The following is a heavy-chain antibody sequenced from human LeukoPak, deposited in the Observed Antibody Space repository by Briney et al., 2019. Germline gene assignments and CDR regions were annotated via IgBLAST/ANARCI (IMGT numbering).Heavy chain of an antibody. CDR3: AREGDPTGSYYNY. CDR1: GVSFSSSNR. V-gene: IGHV4-4*02. CDR2: IHHSGST. J-gene: IGHJ4*02. D-gene: IGHD3-10*01. Sequence: SETLSLTCDVSGVSFSSSNRWSWVRQPPGEGLGWIGEIHHSGSTNYNPSLKSRVTISVDNSRNQFSLNLNSVTAADTAVYYCAREGDPTGSYYNYWGQGILVTVSS.